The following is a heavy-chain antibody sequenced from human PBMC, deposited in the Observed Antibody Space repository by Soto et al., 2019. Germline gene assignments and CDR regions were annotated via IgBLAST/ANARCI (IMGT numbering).Heavy chain of an antibody. Sequence: GWSLRLSCAASGFTFSSYAMHWVRQAPGKGLEWVAVISYDGSNKYYADSVKGRFTISRDNSKNTLYLQMNSLRAEDTAVYYCAREPSLRQMAYYYYYRMDVWGQGTTVTVSS. CDR1: GFTFSSYA. V-gene: IGHV3-30-3*01. J-gene: IGHJ6*02. CDR3: AREPSLRQMAYYYYYRMDV. CDR2: ISYDGSNK.